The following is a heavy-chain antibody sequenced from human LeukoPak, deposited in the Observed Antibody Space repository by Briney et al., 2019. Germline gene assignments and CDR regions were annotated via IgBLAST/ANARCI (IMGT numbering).Heavy chain of an antibody. D-gene: IGHD3-9*01. CDR3: ASAGYDILTGSPLFDY. J-gene: IGHJ4*02. CDR1: GYTFTGYY. Sequence: GASVKVSCKASGYTFTGYYMHWVRQAPGQGLEWMGWINPNSGGTNYAQKFQGRVTMTRDTSISTAYMELSRLRSDDTAVYYCASAGYDILTGSPLFDYWGQGTLVTVSS. CDR2: INPNSGGT. V-gene: IGHV1-2*02.